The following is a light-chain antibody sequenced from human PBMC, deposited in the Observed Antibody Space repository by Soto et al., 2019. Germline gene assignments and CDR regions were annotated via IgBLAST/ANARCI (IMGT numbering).Light chain of an antibody. CDR1: QGISSY. CDR2: AAS. Sequence: AIRMTQSPSSFSASTGDRVTITCRASQGISSYLAWYQQKPGKAPKLLIYAASTLQSGVPSRFSGSGSGTHFTLTTSCLQSEDFATYYCQQYYSYPLTFGPGTKVDIK. J-gene: IGKJ3*01. CDR3: QQYYSYPLT. V-gene: IGKV1-8*01.